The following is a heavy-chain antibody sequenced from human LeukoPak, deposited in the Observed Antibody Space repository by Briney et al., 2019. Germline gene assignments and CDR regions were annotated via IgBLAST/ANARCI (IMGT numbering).Heavy chain of an antibody. Sequence: GGSLRLSCAASGFTFSSYGMHWVRQAPGKGLEWVAVIWYDGSNKYYADSVEGRFTISRDNSRNTLYLQMNSPRAEDTAVYYCARDHYDSSGYYYYFEYWGQGTLVTVSS. CDR3: ARDHYDSSGYYYYFEY. CDR2: IWYDGSNK. D-gene: IGHD3-22*01. CDR1: GFTFSSYG. J-gene: IGHJ4*02. V-gene: IGHV3-33*01.